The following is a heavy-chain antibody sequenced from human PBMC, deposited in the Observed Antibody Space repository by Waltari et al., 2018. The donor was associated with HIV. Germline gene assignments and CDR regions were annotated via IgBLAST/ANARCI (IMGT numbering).Heavy chain of an antibody. CDR1: GGSISSSSYY. CDR2: IYYSVGT. J-gene: IGHJ2*01. D-gene: IGHD4-17*01. CDR3: ARHPLTLTTVVTHWYFDL. Sequence: QLQLQESGPGLVKPSETLSLTCTVSGGSISSSSYYWGWIRQPPGKGLEWIGSIYYSVGTYYNPSLKSRVTISVDTSKNQFSLKLSSVTAADTAVYYCARHPLTLTTVVTHWYFDLWGRGTLVTVSS. V-gene: IGHV4-39*01.